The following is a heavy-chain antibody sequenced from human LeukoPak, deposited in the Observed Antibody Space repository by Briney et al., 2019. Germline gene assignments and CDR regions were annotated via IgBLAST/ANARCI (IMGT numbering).Heavy chain of an antibody. J-gene: IGHJ4*02. CDR2: ISAYNGNT. Sequence: ASVKVSCKTSGYTFTSYDINWVRQAPGQGVEWMGWISAYNGNTNYAQRLQGRVTMTTDTSTTTAYMELRNLRSDDTAVYFCARGLRCGSNYFDYWGQGTLVTVSS. CDR1: GYTFTSYD. D-gene: IGHD5/OR15-5a*01. CDR3: ARGLRCGSNYFDY. V-gene: IGHV1-18*01.